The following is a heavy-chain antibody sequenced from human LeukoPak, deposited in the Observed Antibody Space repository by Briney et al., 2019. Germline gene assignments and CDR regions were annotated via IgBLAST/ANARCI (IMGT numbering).Heavy chain of an antibody. CDR2: IYYRGDI. J-gene: IGHJ4*02. V-gene: IGHV4-59*03. Sequence: SETLSLTCSVSDGSIRTYYWSWIRQSPGQGLEWIGNIYYRGDINYNPSLKSRVIISIDTSKNQFSLKATSLTAADTAVYYCATNKDWAEADWGQGTLVIVSS. CDR3: ATNKDWAEAD. D-gene: IGHD3/OR15-3a*01. CDR1: DGSIRTYY.